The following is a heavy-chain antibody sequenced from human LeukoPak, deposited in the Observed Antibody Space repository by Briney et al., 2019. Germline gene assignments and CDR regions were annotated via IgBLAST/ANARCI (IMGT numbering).Heavy chain of an antibody. D-gene: IGHD1-26*01. Sequence: PGGSLRLSCAASGFTFSDYYMSWVRQAPGKGLEWVSYISSYSYTNYADSAKGRFTISRDNAKNLLYLQMNSLRVEDTAVYYCARGSSGFGDWGQGTLVTVSS. CDR2: ISSYSYT. CDR3: ARGSSGFGD. CDR1: GFTFSDYY. V-gene: IGHV3-11*05. J-gene: IGHJ4*02.